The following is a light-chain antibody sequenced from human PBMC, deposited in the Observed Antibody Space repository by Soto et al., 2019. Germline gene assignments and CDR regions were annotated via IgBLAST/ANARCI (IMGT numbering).Light chain of an antibody. CDR2: GAS. J-gene: IGKJ2*01. CDR1: QSVSSSY. V-gene: IGKV3-20*01. CDR3: QQYGISPGGT. Sequence: EIVLTQSPGTLSLSPGERATLSCRASQSVSSSYLAWYQQKPGQAPRLLIYGASSRATGISDRFSGSGSGKYFTLIISRLEPEDFAVYYCQQYGISPGGTFGQGTKLEIK.